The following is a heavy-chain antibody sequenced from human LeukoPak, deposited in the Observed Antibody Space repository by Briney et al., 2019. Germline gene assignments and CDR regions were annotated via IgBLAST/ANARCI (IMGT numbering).Heavy chain of an antibody. Sequence: PSETLSLTCAVYGGSFSGYYWSWIRQPPGKGLEWIGEIKHSGSTNYNPSLKSRVTISVDTSKNQFSLKLSSVTAADTAVYYCARNHYYGSGSYYYYYYYMDVWGKGTTVTVSS. J-gene: IGHJ6*03. V-gene: IGHV4-34*01. CDR1: GGSFSGYY. D-gene: IGHD3-10*01. CDR3: ARNHYYGSGSYYYYYYYMDV. CDR2: IKHSGST.